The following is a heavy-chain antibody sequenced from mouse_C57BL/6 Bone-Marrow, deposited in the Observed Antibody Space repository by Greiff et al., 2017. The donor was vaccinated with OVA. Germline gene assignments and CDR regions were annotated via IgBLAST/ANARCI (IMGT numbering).Heavy chain of an antibody. D-gene: IGHD2-3*01. Sequence: EVQLMESGGDLVTPGGSLKLSCAASGFTFSSYGMSWVRQTPDKRLEWVATISSGGSYTYYPDSVKGRVTFSIDNAKNTLYLQMSSLTSSDSAIYYCARLCGYSVGFAYWGPGTLVTVSA. J-gene: IGHJ3*01. CDR2: ISSGGSYT. V-gene: IGHV5-6*01. CDR3: ARLCGYSVGFAY. CDR1: GFTFSSYG.